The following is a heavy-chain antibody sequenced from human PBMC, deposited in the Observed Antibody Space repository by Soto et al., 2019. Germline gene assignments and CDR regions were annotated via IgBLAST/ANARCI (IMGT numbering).Heavy chain of an antibody. V-gene: IGHV1-2*04. Sequence: ASVKVSCKASGYTFTGYYMHWVRQAPGQGLEWMGWINPNSGGTNYAQKFQGWATMTRDTSKNQFSLKLSSVTAADTAVYYCARVIDQDYYYGMDVWGQGTTVTVSS. CDR2: INPNSGGT. D-gene: IGHD2-2*01. CDR1: GYTFTGYY. J-gene: IGHJ6*02. CDR3: ARVIDQDYYYGMDV.